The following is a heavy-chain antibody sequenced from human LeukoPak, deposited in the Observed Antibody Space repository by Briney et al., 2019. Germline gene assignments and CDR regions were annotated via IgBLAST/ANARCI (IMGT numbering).Heavy chain of an antibody. CDR1: GFTFSSYA. CDR3: ARGSGSSSWYNYFDY. J-gene: IGHJ4*02. Sequence: GGSLRLSCAASGFTFSSYAMNWVHQAPGKGLEWVSSISGSGSYIFYADSVKGRFTISRDTAENSLYLQMNSLRAEDTAIYYCARGSGSSSWYNYFDYWGQGTLVTVSS. D-gene: IGHD6-13*01. V-gene: IGHV3-21*01. CDR2: ISGSGSYI.